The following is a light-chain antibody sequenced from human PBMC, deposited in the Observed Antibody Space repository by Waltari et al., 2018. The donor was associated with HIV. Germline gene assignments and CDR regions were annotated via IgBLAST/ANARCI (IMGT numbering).Light chain of an antibody. CDR3: QQRSNWPPIT. V-gene: IGKV3-11*01. Sequence: EVVLTQSPATLSLSPGETATLSCTASQNVRRFLAWYQKKPGLAPRLLIHDASNRAPGVPARFSALAAGTDFTLTISSLEPEDFAVYYCQQRSNWPPITFGQGTRLEIK. CDR1: QNVRRF. CDR2: DAS. J-gene: IGKJ5*01.